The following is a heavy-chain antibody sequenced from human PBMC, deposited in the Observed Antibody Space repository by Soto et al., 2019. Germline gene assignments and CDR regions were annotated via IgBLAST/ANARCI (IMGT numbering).Heavy chain of an antibody. CDR3: ASLYYMDV. CDR2: IRHDGSEK. V-gene: IGHV3-7*01. Sequence: GSLRLSCAASGFTFSSYVMHWVRQAPGKGLEWVANIRHDGSEKYYVDSVKGRFTISRDSAKNSLYLQMNSLRAEDTAVYYCASLYYMDVWGKGTTVTVS. CDR1: GFTFSSYV. J-gene: IGHJ6*03.